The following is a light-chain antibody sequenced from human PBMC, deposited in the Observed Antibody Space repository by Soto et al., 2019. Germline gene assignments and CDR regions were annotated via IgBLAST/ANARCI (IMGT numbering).Light chain of an antibody. J-gene: IGLJ1*01. Sequence: QSALTQPRSVSGSPGQSVTISCTGTSSDVGGYNYVSWYQQHPGKAPKLMIYDVSKRPSGVPDRFSGSKSGNTASLTISGLQAEDEADYYCCSDAGSVVFGTGTKLTVL. V-gene: IGLV2-11*01. CDR2: DVS. CDR1: SSDVGGYNY. CDR3: CSDAGSVV.